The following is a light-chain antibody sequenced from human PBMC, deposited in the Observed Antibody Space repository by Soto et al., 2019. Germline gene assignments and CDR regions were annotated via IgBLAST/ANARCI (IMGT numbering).Light chain of an antibody. CDR3: QQYTSWPIT. CDR1: QRVGSN. CDR2: GIS. Sequence: ELVLTQSPATLSVSPGERATLSYRASQRVGSNYLAWYQQKPGQTPRLLIYGISARATGVPDRFSGSGSGTEFTLTISSLQTEDFAIYYCQQYTSWPITFGQGTRLEIK. J-gene: IGKJ5*01. V-gene: IGKV3-15*01.